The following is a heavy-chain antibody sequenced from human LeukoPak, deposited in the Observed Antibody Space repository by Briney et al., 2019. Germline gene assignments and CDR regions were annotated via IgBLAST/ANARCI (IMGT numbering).Heavy chain of an antibody. D-gene: IGHD3-10*01. V-gene: IGHV4-39*07. CDR1: GGSISSSSYY. Sequence: PSETLSLTCTVSGGSISSSSYYWGWIRQPPGKGLEWIGSIYYSGSTYYNPSLKSRVTISVDTSKNQFSLKLSSVTAADTAVYYCARDPDYYGSGSYEKWGQGTLVTVSS. CDR3: ARDPDYYGSGSYEK. J-gene: IGHJ4*02. CDR2: IYYSGST.